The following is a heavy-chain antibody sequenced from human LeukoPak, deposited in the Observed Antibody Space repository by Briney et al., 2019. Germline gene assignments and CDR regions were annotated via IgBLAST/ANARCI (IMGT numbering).Heavy chain of an antibody. D-gene: IGHD2-15*01. J-gene: IGHJ4*02. CDR1: GYTFTCYY. CDR3: ASQSSGGGNFDY. V-gene: IGHV1-2*02. CDR2: INPNSGGT. Sequence: ASVKVSCKASGYTFTCYYMHWVRQAPGQGLEWMGWINPNSGGTNYAQKFQGRVTMTRDTSISTAYMELSRLRSDDTAVYYCASQSSGGGNFDYWGQGTLVTVSS.